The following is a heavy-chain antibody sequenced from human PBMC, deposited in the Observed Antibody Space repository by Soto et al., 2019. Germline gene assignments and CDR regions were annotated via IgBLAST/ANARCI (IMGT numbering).Heavy chain of an antibody. CDR1: GYTFSNYG. CDR3: ASDVAYSTSYPKFDY. Sequence: QVQLVQSGAEVKKPGASVKVSCKASGYTFSNYGISWVRQAPGQGLEWMGWINGYNGNTNYAQKFQCRVSMTTDTSTSTAYLELRSLRPDDTAVFYCASDVAYSTSYPKFDYWGQGSLVTVSS. CDR2: INGYNGNT. J-gene: IGHJ4*02. D-gene: IGHD6-6*01. V-gene: IGHV1-18*01.